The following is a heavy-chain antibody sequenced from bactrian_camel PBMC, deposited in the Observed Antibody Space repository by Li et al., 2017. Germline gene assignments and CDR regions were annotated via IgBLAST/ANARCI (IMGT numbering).Heavy chain of an antibody. Sequence: VQLVESGGGLVQPGGALRLSCAASGFTFSSYAMSWVRQAPGKGLEWVSTISGGSYSTYYTDSVQGRCTISRDNAKNTLSLLMNSLKNEDTAVYYCVAAWPNTGWAAVYWGQGTQVTVS. V-gene: IGHV3S31*01. J-gene: IGHJ4*01. CDR2: ISGGSYST. CDR3: VAAWPNTGWAAVY. D-gene: IGHD5*01. CDR1: GFTFSSYA.